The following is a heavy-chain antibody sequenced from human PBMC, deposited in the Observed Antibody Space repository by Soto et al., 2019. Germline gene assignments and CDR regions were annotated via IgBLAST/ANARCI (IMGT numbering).Heavy chain of an antibody. CDR2: ISGSGGST. Sequence: PWGSLRLSFAASGFTFSSYAMSWVRQAPGKGLEWVSAISGSGGSTYYEDYVKVRLTISRDNSKNKLYLQMNSLRAEETAVYYCAKDRTHSDRVLPSYWLDXWGQGTRVNVS. CDR3: AKDRTHSDRVLPSYWLDX. J-gene: IGHJ5*02. D-gene: IGHD2-2*01. CDR1: GFTFSSYA. V-gene: IGHV3-23*02.